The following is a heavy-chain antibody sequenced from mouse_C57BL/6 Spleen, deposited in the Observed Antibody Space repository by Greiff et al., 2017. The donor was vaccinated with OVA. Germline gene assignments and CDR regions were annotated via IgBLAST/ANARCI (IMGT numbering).Heavy chain of an antibody. CDR3: ARRLGYAMDY. CDR1: GYTFTSYW. Sequence: VQLQQPGADLVMPGASVKLSCKASGYTFTSYWMHWVKQRPGQGLEWIGEIDPSDSYTNYNQKFKGKSTLTVDKSSSTAYMQLSSLTSEDSAVYYCARRLGYAMDYWGQGTSVTVSS. V-gene: IGHV1-69*01. J-gene: IGHJ4*01. D-gene: IGHD1-2*01. CDR2: IDPSDSYT.